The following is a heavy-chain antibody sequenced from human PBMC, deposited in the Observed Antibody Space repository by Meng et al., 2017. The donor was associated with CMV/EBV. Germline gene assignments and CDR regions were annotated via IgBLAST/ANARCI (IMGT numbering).Heavy chain of an antibody. V-gene: IGHV1-18*01. D-gene: IGHD3-10*01. J-gene: IGHJ3*02. CDR1: GYTFTSYG. CDR2: ISAYNGNT. CDR3: ARVITIDDAFDI. Sequence: ASVKVSCKASGYTFTSYGISWVRQAPGQGLEWMGWISAYNGNTNYAQKLQGRVTMTRDTSISTAYMELSRLRSDDTAVYYCARVITIDDAFDIWGQGTMVTVSS.